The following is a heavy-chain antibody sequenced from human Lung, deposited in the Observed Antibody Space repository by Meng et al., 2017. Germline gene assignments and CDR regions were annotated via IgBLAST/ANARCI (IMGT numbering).Heavy chain of an antibody. CDR2: LSGGGFTT. V-gene: IGHV3-23*01. CDR1: GFSFSSYA. CDR3: AKYSYGLGDYLDY. Sequence: GGSLRLSCAASGFSFSSYAMSWVRHAPGKGLEWVSALSGGGFTTYYADSVKGRFATSRHNSKNTLYLQMNSLRAEDTALYYCAKYSYGLGDYLDYWGQGALVTVSS. D-gene: IGHD3-10*01. J-gene: IGHJ4*02.